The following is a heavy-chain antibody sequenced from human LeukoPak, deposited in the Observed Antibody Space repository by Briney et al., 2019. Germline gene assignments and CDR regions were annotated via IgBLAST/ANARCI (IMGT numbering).Heavy chain of an antibody. CDR2: ISYDGSNK. V-gene: IGHV3-30-3*01. CDR3: ARERAYGSGSFSQNFNWFDP. CDR1: GFTFRSYA. J-gene: IGHJ5*02. D-gene: IGHD3-10*01. Sequence: HPGGSLRLSCAASGFTFRSYAMHWVRQAPGKGLEWVAVISYDGSNKYYADSVKGRFTISRDNSKNTLYLQMNSLRAEDTAVYYCARERAYGSGSFSQNFNWFDPWGQGTLVTVSS.